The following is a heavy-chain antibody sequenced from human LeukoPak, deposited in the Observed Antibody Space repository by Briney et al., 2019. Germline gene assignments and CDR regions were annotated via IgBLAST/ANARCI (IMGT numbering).Heavy chain of an antibody. CDR2: IYYSGST. CDR3: ARHSYSSSWYRWLDP. D-gene: IGHD6-13*01. Sequence: SETLSLTCTVSGGSISSYYWSWIRQPPGKGLEWIGYIYYSGSTNYNPSLKSRVTISVDTSKNQFSLKLSSVTAADTAVYYCARHSYSSSWYRWLDPWGQGTLVTVSS. J-gene: IGHJ5*02. V-gene: IGHV4-59*08. CDR1: GGSISSYY.